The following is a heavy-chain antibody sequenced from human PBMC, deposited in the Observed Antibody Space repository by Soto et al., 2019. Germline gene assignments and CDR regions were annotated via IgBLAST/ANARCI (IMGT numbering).Heavy chain of an antibody. J-gene: IGHJ4*02. CDR1: GGTFSSYT. CDR3: ARQVGGYGDYAPWDY. V-gene: IGHV1-69*02. Sequence: QVQLVQSGAEVKKPGSSVKVSCKASGGTFSSYTISWVRQAPGQGLEWMGRIIPILGIANYAQKFQGRVTIPAEKCTSTAYMELRILRSEYTAVYYCARQVGGYGDYAPWDYWGQGTLVTVSS. CDR2: IIPILGIA. D-gene: IGHD4-17*01.